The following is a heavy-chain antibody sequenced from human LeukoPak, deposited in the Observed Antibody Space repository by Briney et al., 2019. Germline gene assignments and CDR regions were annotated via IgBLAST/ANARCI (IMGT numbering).Heavy chain of an antibody. CDR1: GGSFSGYY. CDR3: ARVSLKAVRGVIIPNFDY. J-gene: IGHJ4*02. CDR2: INHSEST. V-gene: IGHV4-34*01. Sequence: SETLSLTCAVYGGSFSGYYWSWIRQPPGKGLEWIGEINHSESTNYNPSLKSRVTISVDTSKNQFSLKVSSVTAADTAVYYCARVSLKAVRGVIIPNFDYWGQGTLVTVSS. D-gene: IGHD3-10*01.